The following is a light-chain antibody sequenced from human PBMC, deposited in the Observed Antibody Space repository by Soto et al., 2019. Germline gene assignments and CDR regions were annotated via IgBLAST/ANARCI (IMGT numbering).Light chain of an antibody. Sequence: QSALTQPAPVSGSPGQSITISCTGTSSDVGGYNYVSWYQQHPGKAPKLIIYEVNNRPSGVSDRFSASKSGNTASLTISGLQTEDEAEYYCSSWTTSDPYVFGTGTKGTVL. CDR2: EVN. V-gene: IGLV2-14*01. J-gene: IGLJ1*01. CDR3: SSWTTSDPYV. CDR1: SSDVGGYNY.